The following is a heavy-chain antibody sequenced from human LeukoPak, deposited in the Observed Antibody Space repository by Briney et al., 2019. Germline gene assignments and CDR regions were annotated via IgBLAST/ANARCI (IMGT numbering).Heavy chain of an antibody. CDR2: ISSSGGTI. J-gene: IGHJ4*02. CDR3: AREGPLPHY. Sequence: GGSLRLSCAASGFTFSNYEMQWVRQAPGQGLEWVSYISSSGGTIYHTDSVKGRFTVSRDNAKNSLYLQMNSLRAEDTATYYCAREGPLPHYWGQGTLVTVSS. D-gene: IGHD3-16*02. V-gene: IGHV3-48*03. CDR1: GFTFSNYE.